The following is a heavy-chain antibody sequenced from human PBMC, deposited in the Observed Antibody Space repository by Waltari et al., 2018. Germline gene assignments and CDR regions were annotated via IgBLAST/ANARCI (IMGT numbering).Heavy chain of an antibody. Sequence: QLQLQESGPGLVKPSETLSLICTVSGGSIRSSHYYWGWIRQHPGTGLEWIGIPFYSGRTYYNPSLKSRVTISVDTSKNQFSLKLNYVTAADTAVYHCAGGGGDSSGPRDYYYYMDVWGKGTTVTVSS. J-gene: IGHJ6*03. CDR2: PFYSGRT. D-gene: IGHD5-18*01. V-gene: IGHV4-39*07. CDR3: AGGGGDSSGPRDYYYYMDV. CDR1: GGSIRSSHYY.